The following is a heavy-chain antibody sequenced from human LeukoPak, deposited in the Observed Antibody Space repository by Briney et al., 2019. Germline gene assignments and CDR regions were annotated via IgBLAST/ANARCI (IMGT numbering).Heavy chain of an antibody. CDR3: ARDHSTYSSGPEYYFDY. J-gene: IGHJ4*02. CDR1: GYTFTGYY. CDR2: IDPNSGGT. D-gene: IGHD3-22*01. V-gene: IGHV1-2*02. Sequence: GASVKVSCKASGYTFTGYYMHWVRQAPGQGLEWMGWIDPNSGGTNYAQKFQGRVTMTRDTSINTAYMELSRLRSDDTAVYYCARDHSTYSSGPEYYFDYWGQGTLVTVSS.